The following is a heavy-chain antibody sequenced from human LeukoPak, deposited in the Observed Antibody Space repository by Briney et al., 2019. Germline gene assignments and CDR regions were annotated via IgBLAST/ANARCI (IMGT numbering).Heavy chain of an antibody. V-gene: IGHV3-7*01. Sequence: GGSLRLSCAASGFTFSSYAMSWVRQAPGKGLEWVANIKQDGSEKYYVESVKGRFTISKDNAKQSLYLQMNGLRVDDTAVYYCAKLGDLFDPWGQGTLVTVSS. J-gene: IGHJ5*02. CDR3: AKLGDLFDP. D-gene: IGHD2-21*01. CDR2: IKQDGSEK. CDR1: GFTFSSYA.